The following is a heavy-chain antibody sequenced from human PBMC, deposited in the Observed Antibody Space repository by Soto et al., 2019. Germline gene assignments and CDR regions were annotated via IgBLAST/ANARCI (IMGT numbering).Heavy chain of an antibody. J-gene: IGHJ1*01. Sequence: EVQLVESGGGLIQPGGSLRLSCAASGFTVSSNYMSWVRQAPGKGLEWVSVIYSGGITYYADSVKGRFTISRDNSKNTLYLQMNRLRAEDTAVYYCARDRVESGYPEYFQHWGQGNLVTVSS. D-gene: IGHD3-22*01. V-gene: IGHV3-53*01. CDR2: IYSGGIT. CDR3: ARDRVESGYPEYFQH. CDR1: GFTVSSNY.